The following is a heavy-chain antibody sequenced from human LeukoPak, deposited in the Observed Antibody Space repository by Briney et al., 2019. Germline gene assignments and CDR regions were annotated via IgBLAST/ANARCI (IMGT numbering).Heavy chain of an antibody. Sequence: TGGSLRLSCAASGFTFSSYAMSWVRQAPGKGLEWVSAISGSGGSTYYADSVKGRFTISRDNSKNTLYLQMNSLRAEDKAVYYWAKTARRSRYYFDCWGQGTLVTVSS. D-gene: IGHD2-21*02. CDR3: AKTARRSRYYFDC. J-gene: IGHJ4*02. V-gene: IGHV3-23*01. CDR2: ISGSGGST. CDR1: GFTFSSYA.